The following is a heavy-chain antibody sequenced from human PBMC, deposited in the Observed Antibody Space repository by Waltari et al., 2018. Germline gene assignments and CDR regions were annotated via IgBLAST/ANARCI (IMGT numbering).Heavy chain of an antibody. CDR2: ISYDGSNK. Sequence: QVQLVESGGGVVQPGRSLRLSCAASGFTFSSYAMHWARQAPGKGLEWVAVISYDGSNKYYADSVKGRFTISRDNSKNTLYLQMNSLRAEDTAVYYCARDPARGIFDYWGQGTLVTVSS. D-gene: IGHD3-16*01. V-gene: IGHV3-30*01. CDR3: ARDPARGIFDY. J-gene: IGHJ4*02. CDR1: GFTFSSYA.